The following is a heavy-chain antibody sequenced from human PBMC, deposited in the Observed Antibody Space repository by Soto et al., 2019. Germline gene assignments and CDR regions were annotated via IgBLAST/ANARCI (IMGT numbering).Heavy chain of an antibody. D-gene: IGHD4-17*01. V-gene: IGHV4-39*01. CDR1: GGSISSSSYY. J-gene: IGHJ4*02. CDR2: IYYSGST. Sequence: QLQLQESGPGLVKPSETLSLTCTVSGGSISSSSYYWGWIRQPPGKGLEWIGTIYYSGSTYYNPSLKSRVTISVDTSKNQFSLKLSSVTAADTAVYYCARQTPPPQDYGDVHFDYWGQGTLVTVSS. CDR3: ARQTPPPQDYGDVHFDY.